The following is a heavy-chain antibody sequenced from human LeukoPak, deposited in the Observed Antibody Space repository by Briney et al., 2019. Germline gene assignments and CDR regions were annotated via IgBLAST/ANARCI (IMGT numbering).Heavy chain of an antibody. CDR2: INHSGST. D-gene: IGHD3-22*01. Sequence: KPSETLSLTCAVYGGSFSVYYWSWIRQPPGKGLEWIGEINHSGSTNYNPPLKSRVTISVDTSKNQFSLKLSSVTAADTAVYYCARVVRTYYYDSSGPPGWFDPWGQGTLVTVSS. V-gene: IGHV4-34*01. J-gene: IGHJ5*02. CDR1: GGSFSVYY. CDR3: ARVVRTYYYDSSGPPGWFDP.